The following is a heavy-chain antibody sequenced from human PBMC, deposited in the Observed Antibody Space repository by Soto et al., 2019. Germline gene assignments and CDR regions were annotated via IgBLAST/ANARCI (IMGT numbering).Heavy chain of an antibody. V-gene: IGHV4-39*01. Sequence: PSETLSLTCTVSGGSISSSSYYWGWIRQPPGKGLEWIGSIYYSGSTYYNPSLTRRVTISVDTSENQFSLKLSSVTAADTAVYYCASSYGDYVSYWGQETLVTVSS. CDR1: GGSISSSSYY. D-gene: IGHD4-17*01. J-gene: IGHJ4*02. CDR2: IYYSGST. CDR3: ASSYGDYVSY.